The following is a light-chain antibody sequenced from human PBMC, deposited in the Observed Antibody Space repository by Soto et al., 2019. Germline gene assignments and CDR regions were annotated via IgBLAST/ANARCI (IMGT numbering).Light chain of an antibody. J-gene: IGLJ1*01. CDR1: SSSIGAGYD. CDR3: TSYTSSSTHV. V-gene: IGLV1-40*01. Sequence: QSVLTQPPSVSGAPGQRVTISCTGSSSSIGAGYDVHWYQQLPGTAPKLLIYANSNRPSGVPDRFSASKSGTSASLAITGLQAEDEADYYCTSYTSSSTHVFGTGNKVTVL. CDR2: ANS.